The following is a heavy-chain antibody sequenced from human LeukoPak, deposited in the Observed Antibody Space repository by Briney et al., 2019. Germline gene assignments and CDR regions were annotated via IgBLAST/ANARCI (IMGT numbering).Heavy chain of an antibody. J-gene: IGHJ3*02. CDR1: GYTFSSYI. CDR3: ARGTIAVAGTGSAFDI. V-gene: IGHV1-18*01. CDR2: ISAYNGST. Sequence: ASVKVSCKASGYTFSSYIISWVRQAPGQGLEWMGWISAYNGSTNYAQKLQGRVTLTTDTATTTAYMELRSLRSDDTALYYCARGTIAVAGTGSAFDIWGQGTMVTVSS. D-gene: IGHD6-19*01.